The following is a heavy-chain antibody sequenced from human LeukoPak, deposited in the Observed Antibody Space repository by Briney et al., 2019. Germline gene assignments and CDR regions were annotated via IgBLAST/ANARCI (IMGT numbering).Heavy chain of an antibody. CDR3: ASLYYGSGLAEDY. V-gene: IGHV4-4*09. CDR1: GGSISTDY. Sequence: SETLSLTCTVSGGSISTDYWNWIRQPPGKGLEWIGYIYPSGRSNYSPSLKSRVTISADTSKRQFSLKLTSVTAADTAVYYCASLYYGSGLAEDYWGQGILVTVSS. CDR2: IYPSGRS. D-gene: IGHD3-10*01. J-gene: IGHJ4*02.